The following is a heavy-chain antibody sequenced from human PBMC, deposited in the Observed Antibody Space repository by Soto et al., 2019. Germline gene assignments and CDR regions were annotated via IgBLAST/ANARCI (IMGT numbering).Heavy chain of an antibody. V-gene: IGHV3-21*01. CDR2: ISSNSAYI. J-gene: IGHJ5*02. CDR3: TRDASRDSSARGWFDP. D-gene: IGHD6-13*01. CDR1: GFTFRSFT. Sequence: LRLSCAASGFTFRSFTMNWVGQAPGKGLEWVSTISSNSAYIYYTDALRGRFTISRDNAKNSLHLQMNSLRAEDTAVYYCTRDASRDSSARGWFDPWGPGTLVTVSS.